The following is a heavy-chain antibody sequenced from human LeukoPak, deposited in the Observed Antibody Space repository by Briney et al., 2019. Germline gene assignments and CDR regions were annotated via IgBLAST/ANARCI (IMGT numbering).Heavy chain of an antibody. CDR1: GFTFSSYW. J-gene: IGHJ4*02. CDR2: IKPDGSEM. CDR3: ARDPQAAFSDY. V-gene: IGHV3-7*01. Sequence: PGGSLRLSCAASGFTFSSYWMSWVRQAPGKGLEWVANIKPDGSEMYYVDSVKGRFTISRDNAKNSLYLQMNSLRAEDTAVYYCARDPQAAFSDYWDQGTLVTVSS. D-gene: IGHD2-15*01.